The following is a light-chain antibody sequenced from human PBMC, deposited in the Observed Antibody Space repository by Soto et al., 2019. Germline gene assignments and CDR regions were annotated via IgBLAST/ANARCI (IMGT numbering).Light chain of an antibody. V-gene: IGKV2D-29*01. CDR3: MQSIQLPRT. J-gene: IGKJ1*01. Sequence: DIVMTQTPLSLSVTPGQPASISCKSSQSLLHSDGKTYLYWYLQRSGQPPQLLIHDVSNRFSGVPDRFSGSGSGTDFTLEISRVEAEDVVVYYCMQSIQLPRTFGQGTKVEIK. CDR2: DVS. CDR1: QSLLHSDGKTY.